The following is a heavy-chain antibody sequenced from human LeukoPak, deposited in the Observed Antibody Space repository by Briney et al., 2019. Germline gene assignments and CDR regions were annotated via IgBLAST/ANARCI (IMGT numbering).Heavy chain of an antibody. D-gene: IGHD3-16*02. CDR1: GFTFSTYA. Sequence: GGSLRLSCAASGFTFSTYAISSVRQPPGKGLEWVSTISGSGANTYYAYCVGGRFTISRDNSNTTLYMHMHRLRDEDTAVYYCAKERAGYTNTYYFDCWGQGTLVTVSS. CDR3: AKERAGYTNTYYFDC. CDR2: ISGSGANT. J-gene: IGHJ4*02. V-gene: IGHV3-23*01.